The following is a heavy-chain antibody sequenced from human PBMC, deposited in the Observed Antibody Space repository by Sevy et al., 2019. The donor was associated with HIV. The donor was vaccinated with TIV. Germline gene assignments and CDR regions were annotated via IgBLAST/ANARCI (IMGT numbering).Heavy chain of an antibody. CDR3: ARRSRTAPTGAFDS. CDR2: INSDGTST. V-gene: IGHV3-74*01. D-gene: IGHD7-27*01. J-gene: IGHJ4*02. Sequence: GGSLRLSCAASGFTFSSYWMHWVRQAPGKGLVWVSRINSDGTSTSYADSVKGRFTISRDNAKNTVFLQVNSLRAAETATYYCARRSRTAPTGAFDSWGQGTLVPVSS. CDR1: GFTFSSYW.